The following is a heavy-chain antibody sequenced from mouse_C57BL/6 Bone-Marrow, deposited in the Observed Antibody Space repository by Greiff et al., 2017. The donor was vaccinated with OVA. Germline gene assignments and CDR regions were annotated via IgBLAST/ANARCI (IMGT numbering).Heavy chain of an antibody. Sequence: VQLQQSGAELVKPGASVKISCKASGYAFSSYWMNWVKQRPGKGLEWIGQIYPGDGDTNYNGKFKGKATLTADKSSSTAYMQLSSLTSEDSAVYFCARVGVLRYFDYWGQGTTLTVSS. CDR1: GYAFSSYW. CDR3: ARVGVLRYFDY. D-gene: IGHD1-1*01. J-gene: IGHJ2*01. V-gene: IGHV1-80*01. CDR2: IYPGDGDT.